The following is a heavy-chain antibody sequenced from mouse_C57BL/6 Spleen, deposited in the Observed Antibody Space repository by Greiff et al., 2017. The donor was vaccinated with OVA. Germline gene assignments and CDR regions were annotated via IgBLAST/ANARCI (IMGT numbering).Heavy chain of an antibody. CDR2: IDPSDSET. CDR1: GYTFTSYW. D-gene: IGHD1-2*01. Sequence: QVQLQQPGAELVRPGSSVKLSCKASGYTFTSYWMHWVKQRPIQGLEWIGNIDPSDSETHYNQKFKDKATLTVDKSSSTAYMQLSSLTSEDSAVYYCARGAYGLYYYAMDYWGQGTSVTVSS. J-gene: IGHJ4*01. CDR3: ARGAYGLYYYAMDY. V-gene: IGHV1-52*01.